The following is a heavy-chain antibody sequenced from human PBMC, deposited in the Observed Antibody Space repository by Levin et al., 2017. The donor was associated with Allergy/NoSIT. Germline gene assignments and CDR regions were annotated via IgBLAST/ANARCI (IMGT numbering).Heavy chain of an antibody. J-gene: IGHJ5*02. V-gene: IGHV4-34*01. Sequence: SETLSLTCAVYGGSFSGYYWSWIRQPPGKGLEWIGEINHSGSTNYNPSLKSRVTISVDTSKNQFSLKLSSVTAADTAVYYCARGETQIVPAPPVWFDPWGQGTLVTVSS. CDR3: ARGETQIVPAPPVWFDP. D-gene: IGHD2-2*01. CDR2: INHSGST. CDR1: GGSFSGYY.